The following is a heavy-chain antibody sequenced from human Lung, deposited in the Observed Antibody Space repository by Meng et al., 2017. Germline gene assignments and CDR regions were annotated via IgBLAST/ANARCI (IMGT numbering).Heavy chain of an antibody. CDR2: INHSGST. J-gene: IGHJ4*02. V-gene: IGHV4-34*01. Sequence: QVQQKQWGAGLLKPSEPLSLTCVVSGGSFSDYYWSWIRQPPGKGLEWIGEINHSGSTNYNPSLESRATISVDTSQNNLSLKLSSVTAADSAVYYCARGPTTMAHDFDYWGQGTLVTVSS. CDR3: ARGPTTMAHDFDY. D-gene: IGHD4-11*01. CDR1: GGSFSDYY.